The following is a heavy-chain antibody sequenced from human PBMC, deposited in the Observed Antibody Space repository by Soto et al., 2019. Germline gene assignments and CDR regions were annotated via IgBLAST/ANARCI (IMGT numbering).Heavy chain of an antibody. D-gene: IGHD3-3*01. CDR2: VYYNGNT. Sequence: SETLSLTCTVSGDSISSSGYYWVWIRQPPGKGLEWIGSVYYNGNTYYSPSLKSRVTMSIDTSKNQFSLRLSSVTAADTAVYYCARRPINNFWSVFFDYWGQGALDTVSS. CDR1: GDSISSSGYY. V-gene: IGHV4-39*01. CDR3: ARRPINNFWSVFFDY. J-gene: IGHJ4*02.